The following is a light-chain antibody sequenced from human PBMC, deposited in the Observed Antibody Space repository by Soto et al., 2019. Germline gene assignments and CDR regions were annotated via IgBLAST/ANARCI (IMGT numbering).Light chain of an antibody. CDR1: QSVSSY. CDR2: DAS. Sequence: EIVLTQSTATLSLSPGERATLSCRASQSVSSYLAWYQQKPGQAPRLLIYDASNRATGIPARFSGSGSGTDFTLTISSLEPEDFAVYYCQQRSNWPFPFGPGTKVAIK. CDR3: QQRSNWPFP. V-gene: IGKV3-11*01. J-gene: IGKJ3*01.